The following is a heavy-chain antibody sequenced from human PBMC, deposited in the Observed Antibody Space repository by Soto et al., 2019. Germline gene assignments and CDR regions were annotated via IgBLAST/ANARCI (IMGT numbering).Heavy chain of an antibody. Sequence: QVQLQQWGAGLLKPSETLSLTCAVYGGSFSGYYWSWIRQPPGKGLEWIGEINHSGSTNYNPSLKSRVTKSVDTYKNQFSLKLSSVTAADTAVYYCARGVHHFWSGYHPYYYYMDVWGKGTTVTVSS. CDR2: INHSGST. V-gene: IGHV4-34*01. CDR1: GGSFSGYY. J-gene: IGHJ6*03. CDR3: ARGVHHFWSGYHPYYYYMDV. D-gene: IGHD3-3*02.